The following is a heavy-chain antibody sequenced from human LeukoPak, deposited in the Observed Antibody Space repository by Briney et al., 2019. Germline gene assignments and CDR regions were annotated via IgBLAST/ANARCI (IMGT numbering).Heavy chain of an antibody. CDR3: AKAGEEVVPAASFDY. Sequence: GGSLRLSCAASGFTFDDYAVHWVRQAPGKGLEWVSGISWNSGSIGYADSVKGRFTISRDNAKNSLYLQMNSLRAEDTALYYCAKAGEEVVPAASFDYWGQGTLVTVSS. CDR1: GFTFDDYA. V-gene: IGHV3-9*01. D-gene: IGHD2-2*01. J-gene: IGHJ4*02. CDR2: ISWNSGSI.